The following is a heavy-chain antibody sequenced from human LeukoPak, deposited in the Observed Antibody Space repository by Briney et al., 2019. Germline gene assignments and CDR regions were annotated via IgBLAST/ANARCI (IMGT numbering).Heavy chain of an antibody. J-gene: IGHJ4*02. V-gene: IGHV1-24*01. CDR3: ATGESSSWYVVDY. CDR2: FDPEDGET. Sequence: ASVTVSCTVSGYTLTELSMHWVRQAPGKGLEWMGGFDPEDGETIYAQKFQGRVTMTEDTSTDTAYMELSSLRSEDTAVYYCATGESSSWYVVDYWGQGTLVTVSP. D-gene: IGHD6-13*01. CDR1: GYTLTELS.